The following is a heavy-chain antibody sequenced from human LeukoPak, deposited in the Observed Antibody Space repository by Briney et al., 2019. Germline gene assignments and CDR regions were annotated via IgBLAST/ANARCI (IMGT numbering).Heavy chain of an antibody. V-gene: IGHV1-8*03. Sequence: ASVKVSYKASGYTFTSYDINWVRQATGQGLEWMGWMNPNSGNTGYAQKFQGRVTITRNTSISTAYMELSSLRSDDTAVYYCARNPRIVVVPAATWDYYYYMDVWGKGTTVTVSS. CDR2: MNPNSGNT. CDR3: ARNPRIVVVPAATWDYYYYMDV. J-gene: IGHJ6*03. CDR1: GYTFTSYD. D-gene: IGHD2-2*01.